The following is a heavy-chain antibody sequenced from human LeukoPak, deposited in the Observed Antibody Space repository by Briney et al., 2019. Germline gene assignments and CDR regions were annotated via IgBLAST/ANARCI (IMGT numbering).Heavy chain of an antibody. CDR2: IYSGGDT. CDR1: GFTVSSNY. Sequence: GGSLRLSCAASGFTVSSNYMSWVRQPPGKGLEWVSLIYSGGDTYYADSVKGRFTISRDNSKNTLYLQMDSLRAEDTAVYYCATRYCSSTSCYRGAFDIWGQGTMVTVSS. V-gene: IGHV3-66*02. CDR3: ATRYCSSTSCYRGAFDI. D-gene: IGHD2-2*01. J-gene: IGHJ3*02.